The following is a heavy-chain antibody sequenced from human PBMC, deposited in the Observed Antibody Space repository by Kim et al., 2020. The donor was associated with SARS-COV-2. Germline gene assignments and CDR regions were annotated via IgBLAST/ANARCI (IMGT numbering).Heavy chain of an antibody. Sequence: SVKVSCKASGGTFSSYAISWVRQAPGQGLEWMGGIIPIFGTANYAQKFQGRVTITADESTSTAYMELSSLRSEDTAVYYCARGWDGYNYGHFDYWGQGTLVTVSS. CDR1: GGTFSSYA. J-gene: IGHJ4*02. CDR3: ARGWDGYNYGHFDY. CDR2: IIPIFGTA. V-gene: IGHV1-69*13. D-gene: IGHD5-12*01.